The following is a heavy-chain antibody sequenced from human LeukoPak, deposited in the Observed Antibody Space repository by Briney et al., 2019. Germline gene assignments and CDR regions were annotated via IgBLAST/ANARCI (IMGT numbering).Heavy chain of an antibody. CDR2: IYYSGST. Sequence: PSETLSLTCTVSGGSISSSSYYWGWIRQPPGKGLEWIGSIYYSGSTYYNPPLKSRVTISVDTSKSQFSLKLSSVTAADTAVYYCAREGYFDWLPDYWGQGTLVTVSS. V-gene: IGHV4-39*07. J-gene: IGHJ4*02. CDR1: GGSISSSSYY. CDR3: AREGYFDWLPDY. D-gene: IGHD3-9*01.